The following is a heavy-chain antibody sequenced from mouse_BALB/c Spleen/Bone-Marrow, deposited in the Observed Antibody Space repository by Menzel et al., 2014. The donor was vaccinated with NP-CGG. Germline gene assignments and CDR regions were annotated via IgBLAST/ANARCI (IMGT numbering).Heavy chain of an antibody. CDR1: GFTFNTYA. D-gene: IGHD2-1*01. CDR3: VRPSYGTYGGFAY. CDR2: IRSKSNNYAT. V-gene: IGHV10-1*02. Sequence: EVQVVESGGGLVQPKGSLKLSCAASGFTFNTYAMNWVRQAPGKGLEWVARIRSKSNNYATYYADSVKDRFTISRDDSQSMLYLQMNNLKTEDTAMYYCVRPSYGTYGGFAYWGQGTLVTVSA. J-gene: IGHJ3*01.